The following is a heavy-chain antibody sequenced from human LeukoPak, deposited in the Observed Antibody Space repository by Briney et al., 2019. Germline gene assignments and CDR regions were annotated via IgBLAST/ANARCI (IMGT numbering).Heavy chain of an antibody. V-gene: IGHV3-21*01. CDR1: GFTFSSYS. Sequence: PGGSLRLSCAASGFTFSSYSMNWVRQAPGKGLEWVSSISSSSSYIYYADSVKGRFTISRDNAKNSLYLQMNSLRAEDTAVYYCARASPSGYYYYYMDVWGKGTTVTVSS. D-gene: IGHD3-10*01. CDR3: ARASPSGYYYYYMDV. J-gene: IGHJ6*03. CDR2: ISSSSSYI.